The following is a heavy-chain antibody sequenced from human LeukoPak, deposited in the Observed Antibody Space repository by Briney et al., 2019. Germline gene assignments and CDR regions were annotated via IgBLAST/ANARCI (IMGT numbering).Heavy chain of an antibody. D-gene: IGHD2/OR15-2a*01. Sequence: QASETLSLTCTVSGGSISSSSYYWGWIRQPPGKGLEWIGSIYYSGSTYYNPSLKSRLTISVDTSKNQFSLRLSSVTAADTAVYYCATSDFHYFDFWGQGTLVTVSS. CDR3: ATSDFHYFDF. CDR1: GGSISSSSYY. J-gene: IGHJ4*02. V-gene: IGHV4-39*07. CDR2: IYYSGST.